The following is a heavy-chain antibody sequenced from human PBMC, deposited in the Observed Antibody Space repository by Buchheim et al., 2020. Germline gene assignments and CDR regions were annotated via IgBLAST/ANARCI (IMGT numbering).Heavy chain of an antibody. V-gene: IGHV3-33*01. CDR3: ARPLTIFGVVPLDY. D-gene: IGHD3-3*01. Sequence: QVQLVESGGGVVQPGRSLRLSCAASGITFSSYGMHWVRQAPGKGLEWVAVIWYDGSKKYYADSVKGRFTISRDNSKNTLYLQMNSLRAEDTAVYYCARPLTIFGVVPLDYWGQGTL. CDR1: GITFSSYG. J-gene: IGHJ4*02. CDR2: IWYDGSKK.